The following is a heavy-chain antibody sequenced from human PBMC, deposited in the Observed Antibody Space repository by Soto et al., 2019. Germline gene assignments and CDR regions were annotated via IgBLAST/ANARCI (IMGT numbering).Heavy chain of an antibody. CDR3: ANFRNYYGMDV. CDR1: GYSFTSYD. V-gene: IGHV1-8*01. Sequence: XSVKVSCNASGYSFTSYDGNWVRQATGQGLEWMGWMNPNSGNTGYAQKFQGRVTMTRNTSISTAYMELSSLRSEDTAVYYCANFRNYYGMDVWGQRTTVTVSS. CDR2: MNPNSGNT. J-gene: IGHJ6*02.